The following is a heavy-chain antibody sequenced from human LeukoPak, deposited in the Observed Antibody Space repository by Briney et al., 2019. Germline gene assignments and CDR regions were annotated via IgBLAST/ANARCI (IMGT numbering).Heavy chain of an antibody. CDR1: GFTFSIYG. CDR3: SRALAY. Sequence: GRSLRLSCAASGFTFSIYGMYWVRQAPGKGLEWVAVISYDGSNKWYADSVKGRFTISRDNAKNTLYLQMNSLRADDTAVYYCSRALAYWGQGTLATVSS. V-gene: IGHV3-30*03. J-gene: IGHJ4*02. D-gene: IGHD3-16*01. CDR2: ISYDGSNK.